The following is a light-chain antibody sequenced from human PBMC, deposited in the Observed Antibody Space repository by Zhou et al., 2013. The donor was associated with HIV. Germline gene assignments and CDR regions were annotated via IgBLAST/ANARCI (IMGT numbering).Light chain of an antibody. Sequence: DIVLTQTPVSLSVTPGQTASISCKSSQSLLHTDGKTSLFWYLKRPGQPPHLLIYEVSKRFSDKFTGSGSGTDFTLTINQVEAEDVGVYYCMQSIQLPPTFGGGTQVEIK. CDR1: QSLLHTDGKTS. CDR2: EVS. CDR3: MQSIQLPPT. V-gene: IGKV2D-29*01. J-gene: IGKJ4*01.